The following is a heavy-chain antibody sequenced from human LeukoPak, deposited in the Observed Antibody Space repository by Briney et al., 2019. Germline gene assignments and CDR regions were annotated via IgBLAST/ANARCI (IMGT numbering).Heavy chain of an antibody. CDR1: GGSISSGSYY. V-gene: IGHV4-61*02. D-gene: IGHD3-22*01. J-gene: IGHJ4*02. CDR2: IYTSGST. CDR3: ARPATYYYDTTTPLDY. Sequence: SQTLSLTCTVSGGSISSGSYYWSWIRQPAGKGLEWIGRIYTSGSTNYNPSLKSRVTVSVDTSKNQFSLKLSSVTAADTAVYYCARPATYYYDTTTPLDYWGQGTLVTVSS.